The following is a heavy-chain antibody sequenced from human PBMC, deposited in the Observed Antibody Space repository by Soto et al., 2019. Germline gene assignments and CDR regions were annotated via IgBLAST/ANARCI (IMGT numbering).Heavy chain of an antibody. J-gene: IGHJ4*02. V-gene: IGHV1-18*04. CDR2: INTYSGNT. Sequence: QVPLVQSGAEVKKPGASVRVSCKASEHTFTNYGINWVRLATGQGLEWMGCINTYSGNTIYAQKFQDRLTMTTDTSTNTASRALRSWTADDTAVFYFAGGQGSLIPYYFASWGQGTLVTVSS. D-gene: IGHD2-2*01. CDR1: EHTFTNYG. CDR3: AGGQGSLIPYYFAS.